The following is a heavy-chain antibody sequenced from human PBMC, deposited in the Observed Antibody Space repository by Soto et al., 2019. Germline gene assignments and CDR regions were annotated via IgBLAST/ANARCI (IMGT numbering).Heavy chain of an antibody. CDR2: INTDGSST. CDR3: VRGLGGSNPALDS. J-gene: IGHJ4*02. Sequence: EVQLVQSGEVLVQPGGSLRLSCAASGFTFSTYWMHWVRQAPGKGLVWVSRINTDGSSTTYADSVKGRFTISRDNAKNTLYLEMNSLRAEDTSVYYCVRGLGGSNPALDSWGQGTLVTVSS. D-gene: IGHD2-15*01. V-gene: IGHV3-74*03. CDR1: GFTFSTYW.